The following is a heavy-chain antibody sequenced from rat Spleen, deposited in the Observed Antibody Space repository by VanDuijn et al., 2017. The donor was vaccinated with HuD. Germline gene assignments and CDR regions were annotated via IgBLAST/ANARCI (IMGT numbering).Heavy chain of an antibody. Sequence: EVQLVESGGGLVQPGRSLKLSCAASGFTFSNYDMAWVRQAPTKGLEWVATIIYDGSRAHYRDSVKGRFTISRDNAKSTLYLQMDSLRSEDTATYYCAALRRDGDRGEGYYYDVNYYPYYFDYWGQGVMVTVSS. CDR2: IIYDGSRA. D-gene: IGHD1-12*02. J-gene: IGHJ2*01. V-gene: IGHV5S10*01. CDR1: GFTFSNYD. CDR3: AALRRDGDRGEGYYYDVNYYPYYFDY.